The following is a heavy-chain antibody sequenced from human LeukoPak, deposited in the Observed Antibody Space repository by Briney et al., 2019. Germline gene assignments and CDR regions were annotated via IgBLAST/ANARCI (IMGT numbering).Heavy chain of an antibody. Sequence: GGSLRLSCAASGFTFSSYAMSWVRQAPGKGLEWVSAISASGGSTYYAGSVKGRFTISRDYSKNTLSLQMNSLRAEDTAVYYCAKVNWCSATCADAWGQGTLVTVSS. D-gene: IGHD4/OR15-4a*01. CDR3: AKVNWCSATCADA. V-gene: IGHV3-23*01. CDR1: GFTFSSYA. CDR2: ISASGGST. J-gene: IGHJ4*02.